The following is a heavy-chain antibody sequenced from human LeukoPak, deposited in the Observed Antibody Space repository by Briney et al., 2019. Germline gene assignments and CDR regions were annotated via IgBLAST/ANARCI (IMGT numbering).Heavy chain of an antibody. CDR2: ISSSSSYI. V-gene: IGHV3-21*01. D-gene: IGHD5-12*01. J-gene: IGHJ4*02. Sequence: GGSLRLSCAASGFTFSSYSMNWVRQAPGKGLEWVSSISSSSSYIYYADLVKGRFTISRDNAKNSLYLQMNSLRAEDTAVYYCKVDTTRRDDYWGQGTLVTVSS. CDR1: GFTFSSYS. CDR3: KVDTTRRDDY.